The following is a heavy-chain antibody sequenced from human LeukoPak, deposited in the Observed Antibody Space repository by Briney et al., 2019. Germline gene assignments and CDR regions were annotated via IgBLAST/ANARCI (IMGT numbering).Heavy chain of an antibody. D-gene: IGHD3-3*01. CDR2: VHMSETS. Sequence: SETLSLTCAVYGGSFSGYYWHWIRQPAGKGLEWIGRVHMSETSIYNPSLKSRVTMSVDTSKNHFSLNLSSVTAADTAVYYCARGYRISEIRFFEWLLDYWGQGSLVTVSS. V-gene: IGHV4-59*10. CDR3: ARGYRISEIRFFEWLLDY. CDR1: GGSFSGYY. J-gene: IGHJ4*02.